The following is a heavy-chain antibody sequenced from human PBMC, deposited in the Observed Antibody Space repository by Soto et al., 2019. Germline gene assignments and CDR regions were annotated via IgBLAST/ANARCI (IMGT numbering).Heavy chain of an antibody. D-gene: IGHD1-7*01. CDR3: ARDLDWNYKAFDI. V-gene: IGHV4-61*01. J-gene: IGHJ3*02. CDR2: IYYSGST. Sequence: QVQLQESGPGLVKPSETLSLTCTVSGGSVSSGSYYWSWIRQPPGKGLEWIGYIYYSGSTNYNPSLKSRVTISVDTSKNQFSLKLSSVTAADTAVYYCARDLDWNYKAFDIWGQGTMVTVSS. CDR1: GGSVSSGSYY.